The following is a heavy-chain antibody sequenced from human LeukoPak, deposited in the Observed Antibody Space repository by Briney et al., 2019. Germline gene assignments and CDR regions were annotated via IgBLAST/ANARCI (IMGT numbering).Heavy chain of an antibody. CDR3: ARHDRINDI. J-gene: IGHJ3*02. CDR2: IRSKANSYAT. CDR1: GFTFSGSA. Sequence: PGGSLRLSCAASGFTFSGSAMHWVRQASGKGLEWVGRIRSKANSYATANAASVKGRFTISRDDSKNTAYLQMNSLKTEDTAVYYCARHDRINDIWGQGTMVTVSS. D-gene: IGHD3-10*01. V-gene: IGHV3-73*01.